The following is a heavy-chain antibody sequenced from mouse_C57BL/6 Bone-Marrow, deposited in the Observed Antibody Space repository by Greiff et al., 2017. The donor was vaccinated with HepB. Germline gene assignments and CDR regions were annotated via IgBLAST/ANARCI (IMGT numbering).Heavy chain of an antibody. CDR3: DYYGS. Sequence: EVQLQQSGGDLVKPGGSLKLSCAASGFTFSSYGMSWVRQTPDKRLEWVATISSGGSYTYYPDSVKGRFTISRDNAKNTLYLQMSSLKSEDTAMYYCDYYGSRGQGTSVTVSS. V-gene: IGHV5-6*01. D-gene: IGHD1-1*01. CDR2: ISSGGSYT. J-gene: IGHJ4*01. CDR1: GFTFSSYG.